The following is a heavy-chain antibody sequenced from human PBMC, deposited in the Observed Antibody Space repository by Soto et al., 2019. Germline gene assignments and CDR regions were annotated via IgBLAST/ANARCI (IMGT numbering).Heavy chain of an antibody. Sequence: QVQLVESGGGVVQPGGSLGLSCAACGFTFHAYGLHWARQAPGKGLEWVAGMWFDGSLKYYGDSVKGQFTISRDNSKNMVEMQMDSLRAEETTVYYCARVCGGDCGGEFDLWGLGTVVTVSP. CDR1: GFTFHAYG. D-gene: IGHD2-21*01. V-gene: IGHV3-33*01. CDR2: MWFDGSLK. CDR3: ARVCGGDCGGEFDL. J-gene: IGHJ3*01.